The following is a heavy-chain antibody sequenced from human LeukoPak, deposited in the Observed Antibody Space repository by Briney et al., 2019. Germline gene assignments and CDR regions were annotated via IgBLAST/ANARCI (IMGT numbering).Heavy chain of an antibody. J-gene: IGHJ4*02. Sequence: GGSLRLXCAASGFTFSSYAMSWVRQAPGKGLEWVSAISGSGGSRYYADSVKGRFTISRDNSKNTLYLQMNSLRAEDTAVYYCAKDSNVLRFLEWLKYGFDYWGQGTLVTVSS. CDR1: GFTFSSYA. CDR2: ISGSGGSR. CDR3: AKDSNVLRFLEWLKYGFDY. D-gene: IGHD3-3*01. V-gene: IGHV3-23*01.